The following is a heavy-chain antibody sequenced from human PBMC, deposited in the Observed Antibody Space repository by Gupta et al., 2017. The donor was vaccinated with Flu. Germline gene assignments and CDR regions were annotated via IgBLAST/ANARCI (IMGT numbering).Heavy chain of an antibody. CDR1: LSDYA. J-gene: IGHJ5*01. Sequence: LSDYAMRWVRKNPGRGLQWISGIDRSGGRQYYGECVGGRFTGSRDNSGNTFHLQRNSLRVEDTAIYYCAKDLYTVPGARDSWGQGTLGTVSS. D-gene: IGHD6-19*01. V-gene: IGHV3-23*05. CDR3: AKDLYTVPGARDS. CDR2: IDRSGGRQ.